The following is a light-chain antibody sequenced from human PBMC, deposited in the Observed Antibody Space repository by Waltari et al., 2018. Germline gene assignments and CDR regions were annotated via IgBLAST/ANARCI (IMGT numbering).Light chain of an antibody. CDR3: QQSFNAPWT. Sequence: DIQMTQSPSPLSASVGDIVTISCRASQSISGSLNWYQRKPGKAPNLLIYRASNLNTGVPSRFSGRGSGTDFTLTISSLQPEDFAVYFCQQSFNAPWTFGQGTKVEMK. CDR1: QSISGS. V-gene: IGKV1-39*01. CDR2: RAS. J-gene: IGKJ1*01.